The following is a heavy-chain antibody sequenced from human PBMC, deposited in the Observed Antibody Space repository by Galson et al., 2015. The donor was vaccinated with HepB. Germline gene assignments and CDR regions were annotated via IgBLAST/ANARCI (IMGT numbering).Heavy chain of an antibody. CDR3: ARDRRRTTEPHDAFDI. J-gene: IGHJ3*02. CDR1: GFTFSSYS. CDR2: ISSSSSYI. D-gene: IGHD4-17*01. V-gene: IGHV3-21*01. Sequence: SLRLSCAASGFTFSSYSMNWVRQAPGKGLKWVSSISSSSSYIYYADSVKGRFTISRDNAKNSLYLQMNSLRAEDTAVYYCARDRRRTTEPHDAFDIWGQGTMVTVSS.